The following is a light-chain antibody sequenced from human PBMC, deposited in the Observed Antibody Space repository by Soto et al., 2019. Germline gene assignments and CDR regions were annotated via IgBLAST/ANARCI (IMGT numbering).Light chain of an antibody. V-gene: IGKV1-39*01. CDR1: QSISNY. Sequence: DIQMTQSPSSLSASVGDRVTITCRASQSISNYLNWYQKTPGKAPKLLIYAASNLHGGVPSRFSGSGSGTDFTLTLGSLQPGDFATYYCQQSYIPPRTFGQGTQLEIK. J-gene: IGKJ2*01. CDR2: AAS. CDR3: QQSYIPPRT.